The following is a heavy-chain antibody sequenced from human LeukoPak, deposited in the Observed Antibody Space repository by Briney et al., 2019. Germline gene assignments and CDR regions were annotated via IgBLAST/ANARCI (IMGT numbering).Heavy chain of an antibody. CDR3: ARGLYCSSTSCYENWFDP. D-gene: IGHD2-2*01. CDR2: INSDGSST. CDR1: GFTFSSYW. Sequence: GGSLRLSCAASGFTFSSYWMHWVGPAPGKGVVWVSRINSDGSSTSYAASVKSRFTISRDNAKNTLYLQMNSLRAEDTAVYNCARGLYCSSTSCYENWFDPWGQGTLVTVSP. J-gene: IGHJ5*02. V-gene: IGHV3-74*01.